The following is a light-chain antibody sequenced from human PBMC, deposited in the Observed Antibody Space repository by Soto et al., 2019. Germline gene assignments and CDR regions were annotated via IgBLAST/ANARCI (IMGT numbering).Light chain of an antibody. V-gene: IGLV2-23*02. J-gene: IGLJ1*01. CDR2: DVS. Sequence: QSALTQPASVSGSPGQSITISCTGTSSDVGSYNLVSWYQQHPGKAPKLIIYDVSNRPSGVSNRFSGSKTANTASLTISGLQAEDGADYYCFSYAGSTTFDYVFGTGTKLTVL. CDR1: SSDVGSYNL. CDR3: FSYAGSTTFDYV.